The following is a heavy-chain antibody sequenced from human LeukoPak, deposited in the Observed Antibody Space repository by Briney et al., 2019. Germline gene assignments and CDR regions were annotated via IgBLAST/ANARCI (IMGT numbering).Heavy chain of an antibody. CDR2: IYYSGST. CDR1: GGSISSGGYY. CDR3: ARDRAGGNFDY. V-gene: IGHV4-31*03. J-gene: IGHJ4*02. Sequence: MASETLSLTCTVSGGSISSGGYYWSWIRQHPGKGLEWIGYIYYSGSTYYNPSLKSRVTISVDTSKNQFSLKLSSVTAADTAVYYCARDRAGGNFDYWGQGTLVTVSS. D-gene: IGHD3-16*01.